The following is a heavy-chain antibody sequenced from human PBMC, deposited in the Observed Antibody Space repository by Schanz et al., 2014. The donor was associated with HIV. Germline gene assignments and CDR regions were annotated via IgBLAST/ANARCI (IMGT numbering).Heavy chain of an antibody. Sequence: QVQLVQSGAEVKKPGSSVKVSCKASGGTFMTYAISWVRQAPGQGLEWMGGIIPVFGTTNYAQKFQGRVTITADESTSTAYMELSSLKSEDTAMYYCASSRLMGLEIYFWGQGTLVTVSS. J-gene: IGHJ4*02. D-gene: IGHD1-1*01. CDR1: GGTFMTYA. CDR3: ASSRLMGLEIYF. CDR2: IIPVFGTT. V-gene: IGHV1-69*01.